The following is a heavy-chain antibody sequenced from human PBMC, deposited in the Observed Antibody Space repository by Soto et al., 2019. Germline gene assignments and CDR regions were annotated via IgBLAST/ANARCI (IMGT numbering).Heavy chain of an antibody. CDR1: GASIRSYH. J-gene: IGHJ5*02. CDR2: IQHTGNT. D-gene: IGHD3-16*01. CDR3: AKDVSSRRWFDP. Sequence: NPSETLSLTCAVSGASIRSYHWSFLRQPAGKGLEWIGRIQHTGNTNYNPSLKSRVTMSADTSKNQISLKMTSVTAADTAVYFCAKDVSSRRWFDPWGQGVRVTVYS. V-gene: IGHV4-4*07.